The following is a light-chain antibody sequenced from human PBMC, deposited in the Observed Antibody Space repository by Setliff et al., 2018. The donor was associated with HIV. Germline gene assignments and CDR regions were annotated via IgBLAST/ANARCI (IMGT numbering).Light chain of an antibody. Sequence: ALAQPASVSGSPGQSITISCTGTSSDVGGYNYGSWYQQHPGKAPKLMISDVSKRPSGVSSRFSGSKSGNTASLTISGLQTEDEADYYCSSYTSSSTYVFGTGTKVTVL. J-gene: IGLJ1*01. V-gene: IGLV2-14*01. CDR3: SSYTSSSTYV. CDR1: SSDVGGYNY. CDR2: DVS.